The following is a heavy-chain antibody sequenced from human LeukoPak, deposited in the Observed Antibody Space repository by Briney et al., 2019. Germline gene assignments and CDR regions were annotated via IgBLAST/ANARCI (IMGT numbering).Heavy chain of an antibody. D-gene: IGHD5-24*01. CDR1: GYTFTSYG. CDR2: ISPYNGNT. CDR3: ARDEGAGYNLEYYFDY. Sequence: ASVKVSCKASGYTFTSYGISWVRQAPGQGLEWMGWISPYNGNTNYAQKLQGRVTMTTDTSTSTAYMERRSLRSDDTAVYYCARDEGAGYNLEYYFDYWGQGTLVTVS. J-gene: IGHJ4*02. V-gene: IGHV1-18*01.